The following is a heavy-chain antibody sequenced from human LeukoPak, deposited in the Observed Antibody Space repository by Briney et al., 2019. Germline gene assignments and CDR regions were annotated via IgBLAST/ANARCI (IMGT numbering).Heavy chain of an antibody. CDR1: GYTFTSYY. CDR2: INPSGGST. Sequence: ASVTVSCKASGYTFTSYYMHWVRQAPGQGLEWMGIINPSGGSTSYAQKFQGRVTMTRDTSTSTVYMELRSLRSDDTAVYYCAREGSYDFWSGYYGPYYFDYWGQGTLVTVSS. J-gene: IGHJ4*02. D-gene: IGHD3-3*01. V-gene: IGHV1-46*01. CDR3: AREGSYDFWSGYYGPYYFDY.